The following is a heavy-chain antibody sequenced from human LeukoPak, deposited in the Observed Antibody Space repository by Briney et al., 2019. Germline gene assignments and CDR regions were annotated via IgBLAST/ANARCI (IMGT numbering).Heavy chain of an antibody. J-gene: IGHJ4*02. CDR2: ISGSGGST. Sequence: QAGGSLRLSCAASGFTFSSYAMSWVRQAPGKGLEWVSAISGSGGSTYYADSVKGRFTISRDNSKNTLYLQMNSLRAEDTAVYYCANGKSWFGEFYQLEFDYWGQGTLVTVSS. D-gene: IGHD3-10*01. V-gene: IGHV3-23*01. CDR1: GFTFSSYA. CDR3: ANGKSWFGEFYQLEFDY.